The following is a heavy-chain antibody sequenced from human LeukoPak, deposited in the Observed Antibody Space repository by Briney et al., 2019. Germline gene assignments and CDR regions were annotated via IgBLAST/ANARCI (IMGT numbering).Heavy chain of an antibody. J-gene: IGHJ4*02. D-gene: IGHD2-2*01. CDR2: ISGSGSTI. V-gene: IGHV3-48*03. CDR1: GFTFSTYA. CDR3: ARDQSAYCGSSNCYAGEFDY. Sequence: PGRSLRLSCAASGFTFSTYAMHWVRQAPGKGPEWVSYISGSGSTIYYADSVKGRFTISRDNAKNSLFLQMNSLRAEDTAVYYCARDQSAYCGSSNCYAGEFDYWGQGTLVTVSS.